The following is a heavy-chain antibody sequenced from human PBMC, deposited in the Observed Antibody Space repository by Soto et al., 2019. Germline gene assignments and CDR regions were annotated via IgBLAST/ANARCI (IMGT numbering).Heavy chain of an antibody. CDR3: ARGSEYSGYGNLDY. V-gene: IGHV4-4*02. CDR1: GGSISSSNW. D-gene: IGHD5-12*01. Sequence: SETLSRTCAVSGGSISSSNWWSWVCQPPGKGLEWIGEIYHSGSANYNPSLKSRVTISVDKSKNQFSLKLSSVTAADTAVYYCARGSEYSGYGNLDYWGQGTLVTVSS. J-gene: IGHJ4*02. CDR2: IYHSGSA.